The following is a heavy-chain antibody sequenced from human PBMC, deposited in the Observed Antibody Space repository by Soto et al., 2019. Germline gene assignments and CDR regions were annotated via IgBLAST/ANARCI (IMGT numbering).Heavy chain of an antibody. CDR1: GFTFSSYG. CDR2: ISYDGSNK. D-gene: IGHD3-3*01. J-gene: IGHJ5*02. Sequence: QVQLVESGGGVVQPGRSLRLSCAASGFTFSSYGMHWVRQAPGKGLEWVAVISYDGSNKYYADSVKGRFTISRDNSKNTLYLQMNSLRAEDTAVYYCAKTSDRKTRELRFLEWLLYSWGQGTLVTVSS. CDR3: AKTSDRKTRELRFLEWLLYS. V-gene: IGHV3-30*18.